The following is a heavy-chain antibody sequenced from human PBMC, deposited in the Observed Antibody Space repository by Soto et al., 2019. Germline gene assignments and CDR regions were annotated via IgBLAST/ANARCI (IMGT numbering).Heavy chain of an antibody. CDR1: GFTFSSYA. Sequence: PGGSLRLSCAASGFTFSSYAMHWVRQAPGKGLEWVAVISYDGSNKYYADSVEGRFTISRDNSKNTLYLQMNSLRAEDTAVYYCARSREGSDYWGQGTLVTVSS. V-gene: IGHV3-30-3*01. CDR2: ISYDGSNK. D-gene: IGHD3-10*01. CDR3: ARSREGSDY. J-gene: IGHJ4*02.